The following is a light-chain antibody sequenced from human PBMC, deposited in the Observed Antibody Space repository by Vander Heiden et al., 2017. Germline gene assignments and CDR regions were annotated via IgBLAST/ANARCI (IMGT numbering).Light chain of an antibody. CDR3: AAWDDSLNGPV. V-gene: IGLV1-44*01. Sequence: QSVLTQPPSASGTLGQRVTISCSGSSSNIGSNTVNWYQQHPGTAPKLFIYSNNQRPSGVPDRFSGSKSGTSASLAISGLQSEDEADYYCAAWDDSLNGPVFGGGTKLTVL. J-gene: IGLJ3*02. CDR1: SSNIGSNT. CDR2: SNN.